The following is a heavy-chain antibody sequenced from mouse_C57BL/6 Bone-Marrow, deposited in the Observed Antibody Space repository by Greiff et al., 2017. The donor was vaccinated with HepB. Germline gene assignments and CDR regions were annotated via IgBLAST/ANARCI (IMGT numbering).Heavy chain of an antibody. CDR2: IYPGDGDT. CDR3: ARSLTTVVIDY. D-gene: IGHD1-1*01. V-gene: IGHV1-82*01. J-gene: IGHJ2*01. CDR1: GYAFSSSW. Sequence: LVEPGASVKISCKASGYAFSSSWMNWVKQRPGKGLEWIGRIYPGDGDTNYNGKFKGKATLTADKSSSTAYMQLSSLTSEDSAVYFCARSLTTVVIDYWGQGTTLTVSS.